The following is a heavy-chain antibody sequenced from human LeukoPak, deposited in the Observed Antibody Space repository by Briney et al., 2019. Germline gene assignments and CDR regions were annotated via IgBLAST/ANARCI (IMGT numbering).Heavy chain of an antibody. CDR2: ISYDGSNK. CDR3: ASQIVGAFDY. D-gene: IGHD1-26*01. J-gene: IGHJ4*02. CDR1: GFTFSSYS. V-gene: IGHV3-30*03. Sequence: GGSLRLSCAASGFTFSSYSMNWVRQAPGKGLEWVAVISYDGSNKYYADSVKGRFTISRDNSKNTLYLQMNSLRAEDTAVYYCASQIVGAFDYWGQGTLVTVSS.